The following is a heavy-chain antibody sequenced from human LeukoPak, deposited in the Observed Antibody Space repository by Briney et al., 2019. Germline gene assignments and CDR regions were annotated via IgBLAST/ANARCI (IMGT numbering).Heavy chain of an antibody. CDR1: GFTFINYA. Sequence: PGGSLRVSCAASGFTFINYAMSWVRQAPGRGLEWVSVICGNAACTLYADSVKGRFIISRDNSRNTMYLYLQMNSLRAEDTAVYYCARHLATSGSYPLDFWGQGTPVTVSS. D-gene: IGHD2-2*02. CDR2: ICGNAACT. J-gene: IGHJ4*02. V-gene: IGHV3-23*01. CDR3: ARHLATSGSYPLDF.